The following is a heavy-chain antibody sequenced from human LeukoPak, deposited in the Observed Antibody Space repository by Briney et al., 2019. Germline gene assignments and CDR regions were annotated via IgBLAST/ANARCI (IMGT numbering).Heavy chain of an antibody. CDR2: ISPSGGST. CDR1: GYTFTSNY. V-gene: IGHV1-46*01. CDR3: ARALGYCSGGSCSAYYYYMDV. J-gene: IGHJ6*03. D-gene: IGHD2-15*01. Sequence: ASVKVSCKAFGYTFTSNYMHWVRQAPGQGPEWMGVISPSGGSTTYAQKFQGRVTLTRDMSTSTDYLELSSLRSEDTAVYYCARALGYCSGGSCSAYYYYMDVWGKGTTVTISS.